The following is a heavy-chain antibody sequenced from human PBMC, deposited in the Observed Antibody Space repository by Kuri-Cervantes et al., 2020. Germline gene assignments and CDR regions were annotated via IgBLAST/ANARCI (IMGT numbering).Heavy chain of an antibody. D-gene: IGHD3-10*01. CDR2: MNPNSGNT. J-gene: IGHJ6*02. CDR3: AKDSGTGSGSYYYGMDV. CDR1: GYTFTSYD. Sequence: ASVKVSCKASGYTFTSYDINGVLQATGQGLEWMGWMNPNSGNTGYAQKFQGRVTMTRNTSISTAYMELSSLRSDDTAVYYCAKDSGTGSGSYYYGMDVWGQGTMVTVSS. V-gene: IGHV1-8*01.